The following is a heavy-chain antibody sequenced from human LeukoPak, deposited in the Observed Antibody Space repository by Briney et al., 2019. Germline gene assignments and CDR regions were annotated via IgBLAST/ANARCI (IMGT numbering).Heavy chain of an antibody. CDR1: GFTFSDYY. Sequence: GGSLRLSCAASGFTFSDYYTSWIRQAPGKGLEWVSYISPSGSHTNYVDSVKGRFTISRDNAEKSVYLHMSSLRVEDTAVYYCARDRGGDYWYFDLWGRGTPVTVSS. J-gene: IGHJ2*01. CDR3: ARDRGGDYWYFDL. V-gene: IGHV3-11*05. D-gene: IGHD3-10*01. CDR2: ISPSGSHT.